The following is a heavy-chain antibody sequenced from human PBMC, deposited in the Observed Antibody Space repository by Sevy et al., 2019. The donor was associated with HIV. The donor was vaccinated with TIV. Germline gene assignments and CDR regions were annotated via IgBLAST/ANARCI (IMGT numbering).Heavy chain of an antibody. J-gene: IGHJ4*02. CDR1: GYTFTTYP. CDR3: ARDSDGSGHYYADYFDY. V-gene: IGHV1-18*01. Sequence: ASVKVSCKASGYTFTTYPIGWVRQAPGQGLEWMGWISTYSGETRDAQKFQGRATMTTDTSTSTAYLGLRGLRSDDTAVYYCARDSDGSGHYYADYFDYWGQGTLVTVSS. CDR2: ISTYSGET. D-gene: IGHD3-22*01.